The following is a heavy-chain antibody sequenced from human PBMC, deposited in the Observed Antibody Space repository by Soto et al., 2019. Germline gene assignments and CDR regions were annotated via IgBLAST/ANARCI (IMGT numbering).Heavy chain of an antibody. CDR1: VFRFNNYA. Sequence: QVQLLQSGAEVKRPGASLKVSCKPSVFRFNNYAIHWVRQAPGQRLEWMGWIHGGNAATKYSQKFQGRVTLSREISTTTVYMDLRRLSSDDTSLYYCASSVTEYSYDRLDVWGPGTTVTVSS. V-gene: IGHV1-3*01. J-gene: IGHJ6*02. D-gene: IGHD5-18*01. CDR2: IHGGNAAT. CDR3: ASSVTEYSYDRLDV.